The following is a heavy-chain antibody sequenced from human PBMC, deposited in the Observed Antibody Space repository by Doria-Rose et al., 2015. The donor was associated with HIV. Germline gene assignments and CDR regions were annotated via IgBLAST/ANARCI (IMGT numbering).Heavy chain of an antibody. J-gene: IGHJ4*02. D-gene: IGHD6-13*01. CDR2: IVSDDER. Sequence: QVTLKESGPVLVKPTETPTLTCTVSGVSLSSPGMGVSWIRQPPGKALEWLVNIVSDDERSYKTSLESRLTISRGTSKGQVVLTMTDMDPVDTATYYCARIKSSRWYHKYYFDFWGQGTLVIVSA. V-gene: IGHV2-26*01. CDR3: ARIKSSRWYHKYYFDF. CDR1: GVSLSSPGMG.